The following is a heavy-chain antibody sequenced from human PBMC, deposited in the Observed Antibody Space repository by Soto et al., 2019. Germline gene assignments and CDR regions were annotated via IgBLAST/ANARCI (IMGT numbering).Heavy chain of an antibody. J-gene: IGHJ6*02. D-gene: IGHD3-10*01. Sequence: QVQLVQSGAEVKKPGSSVKVSCKASGGTFSSYAISWVRQAPGQGLEWMGGIIPIFGTANYAQKFQGRVSITADESTSTAYMELSSLRSEDTAVYYCASGAITMVRGVPTYGMDVWGQGTTVTVSS. CDR1: GGTFSSYA. CDR2: IIPIFGTA. CDR3: ASGAITMVRGVPTYGMDV. V-gene: IGHV1-69*01.